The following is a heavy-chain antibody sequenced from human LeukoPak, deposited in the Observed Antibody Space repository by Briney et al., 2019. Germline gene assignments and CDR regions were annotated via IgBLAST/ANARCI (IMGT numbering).Heavy chain of an antibody. V-gene: IGHV4-34*01. J-gene: IGHJ5*02. D-gene: IGHD2-2*01. CDR1: GGSFSGYY. Sequence: SETLSLTCAVYGGSFSGYYWSWIRQPPGKGLEWIGGINHSGSTNYNPSLKSRVTISVDTSKNQFSLKLSSVTAADTAVYYCARGRRVVAAAMRGNWFDPWGQGTLVTVSS. CDR2: INHSGST. CDR3: ARGRRVVAAAMRGNWFDP.